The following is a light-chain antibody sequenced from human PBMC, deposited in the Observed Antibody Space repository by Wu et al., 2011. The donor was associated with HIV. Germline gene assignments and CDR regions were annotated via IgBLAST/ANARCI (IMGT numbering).Light chain of an antibody. CDR2: AS. V-gene: IGKV3-15*01. J-gene: IGKJ1*01. Sequence: SLSVSSNLVLGISRSVVSSQAPHLCASTRATDIPARFSGSGSGTEFTLSISSLQSEDFAVYYCQQYNDWPRTFGQGTKVEIK. CDR1: LSVSSN. CDR3: QQYNDWPRT.